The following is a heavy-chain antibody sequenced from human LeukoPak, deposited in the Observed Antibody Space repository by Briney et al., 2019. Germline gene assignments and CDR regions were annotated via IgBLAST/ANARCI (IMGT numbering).Heavy chain of an antibody. CDR3: ARAQQGFDY. Sequence: PGGSLRLSCAASEFTFSSYAMSWVRQAPGKGLECVSPINGNGGSTDYADSVKGRVTISRDNSKNTLYLQMISLRAEDTAVYYCARAQQGFDYWGQGTLVTVSS. J-gene: IGHJ4*02. CDR2: INGNGGST. CDR1: EFTFSSYA. D-gene: IGHD1-1*01. V-gene: IGHV3-23*01.